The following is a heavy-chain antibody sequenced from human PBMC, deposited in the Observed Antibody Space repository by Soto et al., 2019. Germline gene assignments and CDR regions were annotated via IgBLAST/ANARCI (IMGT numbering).Heavy chain of an antibody. CDR1: GFPFSDYY. D-gene: IGHD3-9*01. J-gene: IGHJ4*02. CDR2: IGGSSSYT. V-gene: IGHV3-11*05. Sequence: QVQLVESGGDLVKPGGSLRLSCAASGFPFSDYYMSWIRQAPGKGLEWVSSIGGSSSYTKNADSVKGRFTISRDNAKNSLYLQMNSLRAEDTAVYYCARRRPTGYYNYWGQGTLVTVSA. CDR3: ARRRPTGYYNY.